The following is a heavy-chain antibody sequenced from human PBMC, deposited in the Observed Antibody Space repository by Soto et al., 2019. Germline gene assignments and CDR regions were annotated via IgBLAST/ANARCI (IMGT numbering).Heavy chain of an antibody. D-gene: IGHD5-12*01. Sequence: QVQLLESGGGVVQPGRSLRLSCAASGFTFSSYGLHWVRQAPGKGLEWVAVISYDASNKYYTDSVKGRFTISRDNSKNTLYLQMNSLRAEDTAVYYCAKGLRDGYINDAFYIWGQGTIVTFSS. J-gene: IGHJ3*02. CDR3: AKGLRDGYINDAFYI. CDR2: ISYDASNK. CDR1: GFTFSSYG. V-gene: IGHV3-30*18.